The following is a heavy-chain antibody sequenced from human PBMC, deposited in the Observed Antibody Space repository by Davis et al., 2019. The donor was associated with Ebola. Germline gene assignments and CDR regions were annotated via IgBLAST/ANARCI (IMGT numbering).Heavy chain of an antibody. J-gene: IGHJ3*02. CDR3: ARERDTADAFDI. D-gene: IGHD5-18*01. CDR1: GGSISSGEYY. V-gene: IGHV4-30-4*01. CDR2: MYYSGST. Sequence: MPSETLSLTCTVSGGSISSGEYYWSWIRQPPGKGLVWIGYMYYSGSTHYSPSLKSRLTISGDTSRNQFSLKLSSVTAADTAVYYCARERDTADAFDIWGQGTMVTVSS.